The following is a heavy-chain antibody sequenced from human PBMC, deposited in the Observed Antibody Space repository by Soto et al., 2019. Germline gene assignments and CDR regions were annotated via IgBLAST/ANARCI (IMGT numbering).Heavy chain of an antibody. J-gene: IGHJ2*01. CDR2: ISGSGGDT. CDR3: ARDPLWGTAMVLWYFDL. Sequence: GGSLRLSCAASGFTFSSYAMSWVRRAPGKGLEWVSAISGSGGDTYYADSVKVRFIISRDNSKNTLYLQMNSLRAEDTAVYYCARDPLWGTAMVLWYFDLWGRGTLVTVS. V-gene: IGHV3-23*01. D-gene: IGHD5-18*01. CDR1: GFTFSSYA.